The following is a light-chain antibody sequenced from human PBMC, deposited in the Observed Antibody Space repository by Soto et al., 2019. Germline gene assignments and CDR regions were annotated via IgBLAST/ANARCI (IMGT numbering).Light chain of an antibody. CDR2: DAS. CDR3: QERSNWPPST. V-gene: IGKV3-11*01. Sequence: EIVLTQSPATLSLSPGERATLSCRASQSVSSYLAWYQQKPCQAPRLLIYDASNRATGIPARFSGSGSGTDFTLTSSSLEPEDFAVYYCQERSNWPPSTFGQGTKLEIK. CDR1: QSVSSY. J-gene: IGKJ2*01.